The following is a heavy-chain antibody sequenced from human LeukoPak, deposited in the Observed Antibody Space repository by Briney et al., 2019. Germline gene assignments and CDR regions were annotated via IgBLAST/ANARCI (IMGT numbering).Heavy chain of an antibody. V-gene: IGHV1-8*01. J-gene: IGHJ6*02. D-gene: IGHD2-8*02. CDR3: ARGRAGSGYYYGTDV. Sequence: ASVKVSCKASGYTFISYDINWVRQATGQGLEWMGWMNPNSGNTDYAEKSQGRVTMTSDTSISTAYMEVSSLRSEDTAVYYCARGRAGSGYYYGTDVWGQGTTVTVSS. CDR2: MNPNSGNT. CDR1: GYTFISYD.